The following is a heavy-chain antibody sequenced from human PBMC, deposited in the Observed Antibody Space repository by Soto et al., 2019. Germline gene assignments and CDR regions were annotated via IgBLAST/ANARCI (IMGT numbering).Heavy chain of an antibody. Sequence: VSVQVYCKTSGYSFPRYDVNWVRQAAGQGLEWMGWLNTNSGRTGYAQKFQGRVTMTMDTSSSTAYMELNSLRSDDTAVYYCARVPASLDPRGQGTLVTVSS. CDR1: GYSFPRYD. CDR3: ARVPASLDP. J-gene: IGHJ5*02. V-gene: IGHV1-8*01. CDR2: LNTNSGRT.